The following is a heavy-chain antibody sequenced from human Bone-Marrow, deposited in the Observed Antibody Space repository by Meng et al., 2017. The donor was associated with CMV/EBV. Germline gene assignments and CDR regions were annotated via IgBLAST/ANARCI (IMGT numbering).Heavy chain of an antibody. CDR2: INSDGSST. J-gene: IGHJ4*02. CDR1: GFTFSSYW. V-gene: IGHV3-74*01. CDR3: ASIAARPGSDY. D-gene: IGHD6-6*01. Sequence: GESLKISCAASGFTFSSYWMHWVRQAPGKGLVWVSRINSDGSSTSYADSVKGRFTISRDNAKNTLYLQMNSLRAEDTAVYYCASIAARPGSDYWGQGTLVTFSS.